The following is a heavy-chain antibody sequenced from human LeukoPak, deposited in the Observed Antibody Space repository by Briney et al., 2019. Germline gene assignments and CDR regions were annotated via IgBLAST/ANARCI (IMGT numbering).Heavy chain of an antibody. CDR2: IYYSGST. J-gene: IGHJ6*03. CDR3: ARSPTGDYDILTGYYYYYYMDV. D-gene: IGHD3-9*01. CDR1: GGSISSSSYY. V-gene: IGHV4-39*01. Sequence: SETLSLTCTVSGGSISSSSYYWGWIRQPPGKGLEWIGSIYYSGSTYYNPSLKSRVTISVDTSKNQFSLKLSSVTAADTAVYYCARSPTGDYDILTGYYYYYYMDVWGKGTTVTISS.